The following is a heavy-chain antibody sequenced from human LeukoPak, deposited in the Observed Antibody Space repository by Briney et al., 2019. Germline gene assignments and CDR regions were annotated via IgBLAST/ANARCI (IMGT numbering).Heavy chain of an antibody. CDR2: IYYSGST. V-gene: IGHV4-59*01. Sequence: PSETLSLTCTVSGGSISSYYWSWIRQPPGKGLEWIGYIYYSGSTNYNPSLKSRVTISVDTSKNQFSLKLSSVTAADTAVYYCARQTYYDFWSGYPPPTRYYYMDVWGKGTTVTVSS. J-gene: IGHJ6*03. CDR3: ARQTYYDFWSGYPPPTRYYYMDV. D-gene: IGHD3-3*01. CDR1: GGSISSYY.